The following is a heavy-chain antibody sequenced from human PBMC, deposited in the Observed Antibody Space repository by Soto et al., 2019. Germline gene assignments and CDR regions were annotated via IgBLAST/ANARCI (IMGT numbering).Heavy chain of an antibody. CDR2: VSGTGVTT. J-gene: IGHJ4*02. CDR1: GFSFSLNP. V-gene: IGHV3-23*01. D-gene: IGHD3-22*01. Sequence: PGWSVRRSCPPSGFSFSLNPMIWVPHSGVEAVDXLLAVSGTGVTTYFADSVKGRFSVSRDNSQNTLYLQMNNLRAEDTAVYFCAKALSAGGLYDSGGHRSDYFHYWGQGALVTVSS. CDR3: AKALSAGGLYDSGGHRSDYFHY.